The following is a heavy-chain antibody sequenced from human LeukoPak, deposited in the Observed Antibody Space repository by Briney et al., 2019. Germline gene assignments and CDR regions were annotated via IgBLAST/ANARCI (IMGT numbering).Heavy chain of an antibody. D-gene: IGHD2-8*02. Sequence: PGGSLRLSCAASGFTFSSYSMNWVRQAPGKGLEWVSSISSSSSYIYYADSVKDRFTISRDNAKNSLYLQMNSLRAEDTAVYYCAKGPGRHTAAYFDYWGQGTLVTVSS. CDR2: ISSSSSYI. V-gene: IGHV3-21*01. CDR3: AKGPGRHTAAYFDY. CDR1: GFTFSSYS. J-gene: IGHJ4*02.